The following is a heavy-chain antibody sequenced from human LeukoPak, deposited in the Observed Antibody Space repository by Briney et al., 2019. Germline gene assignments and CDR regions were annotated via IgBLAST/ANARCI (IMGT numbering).Heavy chain of an antibody. CDR3: ARPRQQLVSSDAFDI. CDR1: GYTFSTSW. CDR2: VYPGDSDT. D-gene: IGHD6-13*01. V-gene: IGHV5-51*01. J-gene: IGHJ3*02. Sequence: GESPKISCKGSGYTFSTSWIGWVRQMPGKGLEWMGIVYPGDSDTRYSPSFQGQVTISVDKSITTAYLQWSSLKASDTAMYYCARPRQQLVSSDAFDIWGQGTMVLVS.